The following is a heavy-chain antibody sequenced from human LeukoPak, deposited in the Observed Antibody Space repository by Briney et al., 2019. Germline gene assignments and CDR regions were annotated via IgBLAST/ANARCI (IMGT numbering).Heavy chain of an antibody. D-gene: IGHD3-10*01. CDR1: GFTFSSYG. CDR3: AKDLDYGSGSYSGY. CDR2: ISYDGSNK. J-gene: IGHJ4*02. V-gene: IGHV3-30*18. Sequence: GGSLRLSCAASGFTFSSYGMHWVRQAPGKGLEWVAVISYDGSNKYYADSVKGRFTISRDNSKNTLYLQMNSQRAEDTAVYYCAKDLDYGSGSYSGYWGQGTLVTVSS.